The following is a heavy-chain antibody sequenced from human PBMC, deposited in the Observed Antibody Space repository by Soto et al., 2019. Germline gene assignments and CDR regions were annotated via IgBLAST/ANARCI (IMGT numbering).Heavy chain of an antibody. CDR3: AGGELRNNWFDP. V-gene: IGHV3-23*01. CDR1: GFTFSSYA. D-gene: IGHD1-26*01. J-gene: IGHJ5*02. CDR2: ISGSGGST. Sequence: PGGSLRLSCAASGFTFSSYAMSWVRQAPGKGLEWVSAISGSGGSTYYADSVKGRFTISRDNSKNTLYLQMNSLRAEDTAVYYCAGGELRNNWFDPWGQGTLVTVSS.